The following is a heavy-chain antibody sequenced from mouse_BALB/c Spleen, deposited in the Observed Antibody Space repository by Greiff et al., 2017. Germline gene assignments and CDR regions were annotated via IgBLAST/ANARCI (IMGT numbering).Heavy chain of an antibody. V-gene: IGHV1S135*01. CDR2: IDPYNGST. J-gene: IGHJ1*01. Sequence: EVQLQQSGPELVKPGASVKVSCKASGYAFTSYNMYWVKQSHGKSLEWIGYIDPYNGSTSYNQKFKGKATLTVDKSSSTAYMHLNSLTSEDSAVYYSARAKDGNSCECFDVWGEGTTVTVSS. CDR1: GYAFTSYN. CDR3: ARAKDGNSCECFDV. D-gene: IGHD1-1*01.